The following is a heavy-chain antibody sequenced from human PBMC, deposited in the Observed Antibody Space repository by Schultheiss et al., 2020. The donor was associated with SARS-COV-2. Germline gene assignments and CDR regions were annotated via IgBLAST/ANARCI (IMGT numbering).Heavy chain of an antibody. Sequence: GGSLRLSCAASGFTFSSYDMHWVRQATGKGLEWVSAIGTAGDTYYPGSVKGRFTISRDNSKNTLYLQMNSLRAEDTAVYYCARRKAVAEDWGQGTLVTVSS. CDR1: GFTFSSYD. CDR2: IGTAGDT. V-gene: IGHV3-13*01. CDR3: ARRKAVAED. D-gene: IGHD6-19*01. J-gene: IGHJ4*02.